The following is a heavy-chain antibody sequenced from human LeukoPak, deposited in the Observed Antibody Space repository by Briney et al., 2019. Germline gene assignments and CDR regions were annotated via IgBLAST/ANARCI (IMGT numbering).Heavy chain of an antibody. J-gene: IGHJ4*02. CDR3: VSLGYSSSSVRK. Sequence: GGSLRLSCAASGFTFSSYAMHWVRQAPGKGLEWVAIISSEGTNKYYADSVKGRFTISRDNSEKMLYLQMDSLRTEDTAVYFCVSLGYSSSSVRKWGQGTLVTVSS. D-gene: IGHD6-6*01. CDR1: GFTFSSYA. CDR2: ISSEGTNK. V-gene: IGHV3-30*04.